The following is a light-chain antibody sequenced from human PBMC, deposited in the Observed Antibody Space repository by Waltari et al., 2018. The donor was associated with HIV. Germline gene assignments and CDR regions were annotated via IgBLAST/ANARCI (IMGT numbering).Light chain of an antibody. V-gene: IGLV3-25*03. J-gene: IGLJ3*02. CDR3: ESADSSGTWV. CDR2: KDS. Sequence: SYELTQPPSVSVSPGQTARITCSGDALPKKYAYWYQQKPGQAPVVGIYKDSERPSGIPGRFSGSSLGATVTLTISGVQAEDEADYYCESADSSGTWVYGGGTKLTVL. CDR1: ALPKKY.